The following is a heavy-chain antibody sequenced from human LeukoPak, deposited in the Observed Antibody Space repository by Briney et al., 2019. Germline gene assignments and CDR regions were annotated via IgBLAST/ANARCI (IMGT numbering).Heavy chain of an antibody. Sequence: PSGTLSLTCTVCGGSFSGYYWSWIRQPPGKGLEWIGEINHSGSTNYNPSLKSRVTISVDTSKNQFSLKLSSVTAADTAVYYCARGPGIQLWLFDYWGQGTLVTVSS. J-gene: IGHJ4*02. CDR3: ARGPGIQLWLFDY. V-gene: IGHV4-34*01. CDR1: GGSFSGYY. CDR2: INHSGST. D-gene: IGHD5-18*01.